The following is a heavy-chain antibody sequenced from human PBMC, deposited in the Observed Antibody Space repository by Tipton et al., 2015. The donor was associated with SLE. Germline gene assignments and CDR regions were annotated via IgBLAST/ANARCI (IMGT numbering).Heavy chain of an antibody. CDR3: ARDNIAAAGDDAFDI. J-gene: IGHJ3*02. CDR2: IYYSGST. CDR1: GGSISSSSYY. V-gene: IGHV4-39*07. D-gene: IGHD6-13*01. Sequence: TLSLTCTVSGGSISSSSYYWGWIRQPPGKWLEWIGSIYYSGSTYYNPSLKSRVTISVDTSKNQFSLKLSSVTAADTAVYYCARDNIAAAGDDAFDIWGQGTMVTVSS.